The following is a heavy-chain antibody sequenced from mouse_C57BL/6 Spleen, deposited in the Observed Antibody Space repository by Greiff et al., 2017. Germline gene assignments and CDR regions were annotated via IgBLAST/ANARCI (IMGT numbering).Heavy chain of an antibody. V-gene: IGHV1-15*01. CDR3: TRNYGSSYWYFDV. D-gene: IGHD1-1*01. Sequence: VQLQQSGAELVRPGASVTLSCKASGYTFTDYEMHWVKQTPVHGLEWIGAIDPETGGTAYNQKFKGKAILTADNSSSTAYMELRSLTSEDSAVYYCTRNYGSSYWYFDVWGTGTTDTVSS. J-gene: IGHJ1*03. CDR1: GYTFTDYE. CDR2: IDPETGGT.